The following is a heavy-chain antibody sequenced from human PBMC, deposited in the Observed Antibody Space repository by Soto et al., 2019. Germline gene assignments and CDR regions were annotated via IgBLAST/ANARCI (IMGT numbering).Heavy chain of an antibody. CDR1: GFTFSFYD. J-gene: IGHJ3*02. Sequence: EVQLVESGGGLVQAGGSLRLSCAASGFTFSFYDMHWVRQAIGKGLEWVSVIGTAGHAYYAGSVKGRFTITRENAKNSLYLQTNSLRDGDTAVYYCARGGGFGEQYSDAFDIWGQGTIVTVSS. CDR2: IGTAGHA. D-gene: IGHD3-10*01. CDR3: ARGGGFGEQYSDAFDI. V-gene: IGHV3-13*01.